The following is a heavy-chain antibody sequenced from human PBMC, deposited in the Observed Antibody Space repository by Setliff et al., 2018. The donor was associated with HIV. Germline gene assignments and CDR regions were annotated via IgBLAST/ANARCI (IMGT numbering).Heavy chain of an antibody. V-gene: IGHV4-34*01. Sequence: SETLSLTCAVYGGSFSGYYWSWIRQPPGKGLEWIGEINHSGSTNYNPSLKSRVTISVDTSKNQFSLKLSSVTAADTAVYYCARGGPYYNFWSGYPTPPRFDYWGQGTLVTVS. CDR1: GGSFSGYY. J-gene: IGHJ4*02. D-gene: IGHD3-3*01. CDR3: ARGGPYYNFWSGYPTPPRFDY. CDR2: INHSGST.